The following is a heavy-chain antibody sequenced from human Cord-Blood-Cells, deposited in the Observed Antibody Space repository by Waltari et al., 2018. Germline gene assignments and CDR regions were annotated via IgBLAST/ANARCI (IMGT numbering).Heavy chain of an antibody. CDR1: GFPFSSYC. J-gene: IGHJ4*02. V-gene: IGHV3-21*01. D-gene: IGHD7-27*01. Sequence: EVQLVESGGGLVKPGGSLRLSCAASGFPFSSYCMNWVRQAPGKGLEWVSSISSSSSYIYYADSVKGRFTISRDNAKNSLYLQMNSLRAEDTAVYYCARGRTGEADYWGQGTLVTVSS. CDR2: ISSSSSYI. CDR3: ARGRTGEADY.